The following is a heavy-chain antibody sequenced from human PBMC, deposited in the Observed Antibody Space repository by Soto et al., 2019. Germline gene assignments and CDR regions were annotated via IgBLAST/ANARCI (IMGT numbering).Heavy chain of an antibody. J-gene: IGHJ4*02. D-gene: IGHD5-18*01. V-gene: IGHV4-34*01. CDR1: GGSFSGYY. Sequence: SETLSLTCAVYGGSFSGYYWSWIRQPPGKGLEWIGEINHSGSTNYNPSLKSRVTISVDTSKNQFSLKLSSVTAADTAVYYCARGTRGAQLWLNYWGQGTLVTVSS. CDR3: ARGTRGAQLWLNY. CDR2: INHSGST.